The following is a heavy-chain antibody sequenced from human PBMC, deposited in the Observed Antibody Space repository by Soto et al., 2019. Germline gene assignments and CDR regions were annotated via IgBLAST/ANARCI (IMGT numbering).Heavy chain of an antibody. CDR1: GFTFSSYA. J-gene: IGHJ4*02. CDR2: ISYDGSNK. CDR3: ASEQWLVHYFDY. D-gene: IGHD6-19*01. Sequence: GGSLRLSCAASGFTFSSYAMHWVRQAPGKGLEWVAVISYDGSNKYYADSVKGRFTISRDNSKNTLYLQMNSLRAEDTAVYYCASEQWLVHYFDYWGQGTLVTVSS. V-gene: IGHV3-30*04.